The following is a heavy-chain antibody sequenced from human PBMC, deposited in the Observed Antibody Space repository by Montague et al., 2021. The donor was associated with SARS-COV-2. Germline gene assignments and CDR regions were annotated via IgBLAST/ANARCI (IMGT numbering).Heavy chain of an antibody. CDR2: GLYKKGT. J-gene: IGHJ4*02. D-gene: IGHD3-9*01. CDR3: VRHPQYDGLNGPPDF. CDR1: GVSVIGHN. V-gene: IGHV4-59*08. Sequence: SETLSLTCTVSGVSVIGHNWGGIRHHPQTGLEWVGVGLYKKGTNFNPSLKSRVAISVDASKNQFSLRLTSVTAADTAFYYCVRHPQYDGLNGPPDFWGQGTLVTVSS.